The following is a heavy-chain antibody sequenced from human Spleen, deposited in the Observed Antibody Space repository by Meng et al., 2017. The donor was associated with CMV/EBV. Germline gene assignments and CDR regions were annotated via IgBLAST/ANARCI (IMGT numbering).Heavy chain of an antibody. V-gene: IGHV4-34*01. CDR2: INHSGST. Sequence: SFSGYYWSWIRQPPGKGLEWIGEINHSGSTNYNPSLKSRVTISIDTSKIQFSLRLTSVTAADTAVYFCARRGRHFGSSLEGRGAFDIWGQGTMVTVSS. CDR3: ARRGRHFGSSLEGRGAFDI. CDR1: SFSGYY. D-gene: IGHD3-10*01. J-gene: IGHJ3*02.